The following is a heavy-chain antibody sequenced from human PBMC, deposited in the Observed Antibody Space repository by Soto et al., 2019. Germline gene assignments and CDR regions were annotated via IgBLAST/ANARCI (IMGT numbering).Heavy chain of an antibody. CDR3: ARVMYYYDSSGYLYYFDY. J-gene: IGHJ4*02. D-gene: IGHD3-22*01. Sequence: LRLSCAASGFTFSSYWMSWVRQAPGKGLEWVANIKQDGSEKYYVDSVKGRFTISRDNAKNSLYLQMNSLRAEDTAVYYCARVMYYYDSSGYLYYFDYWGQGTLVTVSS. CDR2: IKQDGSEK. CDR1: GFTFSSYW. V-gene: IGHV3-7*03.